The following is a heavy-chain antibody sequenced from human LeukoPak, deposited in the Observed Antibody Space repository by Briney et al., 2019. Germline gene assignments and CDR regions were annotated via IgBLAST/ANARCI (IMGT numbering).Heavy chain of an antibody. CDR1: GFGFSRYA. V-gene: IGHV3-23*01. J-gene: IGHJ4*02. Sequence: KPGGSLRLSCAASGFGFSRYAMTWVRQAPGKGLEWVSLITESGHSTYYTKSVKGRFTISRDNSKNTLFLQMNSLGVEETALYFCAKGFACAEDRCYGLDSWGQGILVIVSS. CDR3: AKGFACAEDRCYGLDS. CDR2: ITESGHST. D-gene: IGHD4/OR15-4a*01.